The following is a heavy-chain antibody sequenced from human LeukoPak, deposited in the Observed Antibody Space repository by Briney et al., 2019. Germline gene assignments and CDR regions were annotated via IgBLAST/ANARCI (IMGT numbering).Heavy chain of an antibody. CDR3: ASNGDSPYYFDY. J-gene: IGHJ4*02. V-gene: IGHV3-7*01. CDR2: INQDGSEK. CDR1: GFTFSSYW. D-gene: IGHD4-17*01. Sequence: GGSLRLSCAASGFTFSSYWMSWVRQAPGKGLEWVANINQDGSEKYYVDSVKGRFTISRDNAKNSLYLQMNSLRAEDTAVYYCASNGDSPYYFDYWGQGTLVTVSS.